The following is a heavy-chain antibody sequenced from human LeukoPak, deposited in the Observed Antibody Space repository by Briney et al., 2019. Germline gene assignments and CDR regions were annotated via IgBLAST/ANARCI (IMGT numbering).Heavy chain of an antibody. V-gene: IGHV3-30*02. D-gene: IGHD3-22*01. CDR3: AKRGKDSSGYYNYFDS. CDR2: IGYDGSEI. Sequence: GESLRLSCATSGFTFSTYGMHWVRQAPGKGLEWVAFIGYDGSEIHYADSVKGRFTISRDNSKNTVHLQMGGLRGEDTAVYYCAKRGKDSSGYYNYFDSWGQGTLVTVSS. CDR1: GFTFSTYG. J-gene: IGHJ4*02.